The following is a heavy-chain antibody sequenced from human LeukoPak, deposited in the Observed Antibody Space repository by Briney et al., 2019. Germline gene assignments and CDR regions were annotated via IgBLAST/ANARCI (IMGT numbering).Heavy chain of an antibody. D-gene: IGHD2-15*01. CDR1: GYTFSSYG. CDR2: ISTYNGNT. V-gene: IGHV1-18*01. J-gene: IGHJ5*02. Sequence: GASVKVSCKASGYTFSSYGISWVRQAPGQGLEWMGWISTYNGNTNYAQKLQGRVTMTTDTSTSTAYMELRSLRSDDTAVYYCARVLSALCSGGSCLSNWFDPWGQGTLVTVSS. CDR3: ARVLSALCSGGSCLSNWFDP.